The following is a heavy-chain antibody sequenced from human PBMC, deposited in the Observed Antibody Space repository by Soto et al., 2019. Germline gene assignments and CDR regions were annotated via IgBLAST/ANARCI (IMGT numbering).Heavy chain of an antibody. D-gene: IGHD6-13*01. CDR2: ISAYNGNT. CDR1: GYTFTSYG. Sequence: ASVKVSCKASGYTFTSYGISWVRQAPGQGLEWMGWISAYNGNTNYAQKLQGRVTMTTDTSTSTAYMELRSLRDEDTAVYYCARDPVDSSSSHARDNWFDPWGQGTLVTVSS. V-gene: IGHV1-18*01. J-gene: IGHJ5*02. CDR3: ARDPVDSSSSHARDNWFDP.